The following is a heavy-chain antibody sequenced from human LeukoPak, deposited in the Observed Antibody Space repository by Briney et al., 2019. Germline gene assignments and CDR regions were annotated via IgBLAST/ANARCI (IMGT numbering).Heavy chain of an antibody. J-gene: IGHJ4*02. CDR3: ARAYYDFWSGYLDY. CDR2: IYDRGPA. D-gene: IGHD3-3*01. CDR1: GYAIISGGFS. V-gene: IGHV4-30-2*01. Sequence: SQTLSLTCTVSGYAIISGGFSWNWIRQPPGKGLEWIGCIYDRGPAHYNPSLKSRVTISVDTSKNQFSLKLSSVTAADTAVYYCARAYYDFWSGYLDYWGQGTLVTVSS.